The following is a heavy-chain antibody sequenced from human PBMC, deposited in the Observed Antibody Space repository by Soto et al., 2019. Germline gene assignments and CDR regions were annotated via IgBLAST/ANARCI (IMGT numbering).Heavy chain of an antibody. V-gene: IGHV1-69*02. J-gene: IGHJ4*02. CDR1: GGTFSSYT. CDR2: IIPILGIA. Sequence: GASVKVSCKASGGTFSSYTISWVRQAPGQGLEWMGRIIPILGIANYAQKFQGRVTITADKSTSTAYMELSSLRSEDTAVYYCASHPTPPYCSGGSCYSGYHRAQGTLVTVSS. D-gene: IGHD2-15*01. CDR3: ASHPTPPYCSGGSCYSGYH.